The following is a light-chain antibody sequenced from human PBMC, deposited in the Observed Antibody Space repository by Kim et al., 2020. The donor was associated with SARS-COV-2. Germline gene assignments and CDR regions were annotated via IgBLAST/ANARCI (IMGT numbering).Light chain of an antibody. CDR2: GKN. CDR1: SLRSYY. Sequence: SSELTQDPDVSVALGQTVRITCQGDSLRSYYATWYQQKPGQAPILVIYGKNNRPSGIPDRFSGSSSGNTASLTITGTQAGDEADYYCNSRDSNNNVLFGGGTQLTVL. V-gene: IGLV3-19*01. J-gene: IGLJ2*01. CDR3: NSRDSNNNVL.